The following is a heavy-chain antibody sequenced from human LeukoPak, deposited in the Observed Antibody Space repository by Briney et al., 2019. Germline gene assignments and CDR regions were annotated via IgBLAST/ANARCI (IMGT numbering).Heavy chain of an antibody. CDR3: AMEPAGYSGSYSGLDAFDI. D-gene: IGHD1-26*01. J-gene: IGHJ3*02. V-gene: IGHV4-39*07. CDR2: IYYSGST. CDR1: GGSISSSSYY. Sequence: SETLSLTCAVSGGSISSSSYYWGWIRQPPGKGLEWIGSIYYSGSTYYNPSLKSRVTISVDTSKNQFSLKLSSVTAADTAVYYCAMEPAGYSGSYSGLDAFDIWGQGTMVTVSS.